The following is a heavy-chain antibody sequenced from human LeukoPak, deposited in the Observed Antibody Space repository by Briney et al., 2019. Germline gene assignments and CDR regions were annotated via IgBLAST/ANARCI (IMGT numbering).Heavy chain of an antibody. CDR3: AKKVGGIYAFDM. J-gene: IGHJ3*02. V-gene: IGHV3-23*01. Sequence: PGGSLRPSCAASGFTFSSYAMNWVRQAPGKGLEWVSIVSGSGDITFYADSVKGRFTISRDNSKNTLYLQMSSLRAEDTAVYYCAKKVGGIYAFDMWGQGTMVTVSS. D-gene: IGHD1-26*01. CDR1: GFTFSSYA. CDR2: VSGSGDIT.